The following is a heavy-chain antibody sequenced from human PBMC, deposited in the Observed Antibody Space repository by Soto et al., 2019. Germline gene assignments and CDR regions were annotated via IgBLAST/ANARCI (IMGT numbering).Heavy chain of an antibody. D-gene: IGHD2-21*02. CDR1: GGSISGYN. CDR2: MYNTGST. V-gene: IGHV4-59*01. CDR3: ARDLWGYCGTDCYPLDV. Sequence: ETLSLTCTVSGGSISGYNWSWIRQPPGKGLEWIGYMYNTGSTVYNPSFKSRVTISVDTSKNQFPLKLNSVTAADTAVYYCARDLWGYCGTDCYPLDVWGQGTTVTVSS. J-gene: IGHJ6*02.